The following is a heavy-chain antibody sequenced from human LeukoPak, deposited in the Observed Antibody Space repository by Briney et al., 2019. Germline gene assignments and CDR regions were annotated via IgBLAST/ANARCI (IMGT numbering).Heavy chain of an antibody. J-gene: IGHJ4*02. V-gene: IGHV4-59*12. CDR2: FYHSGAT. D-gene: IGHD1-26*01. CDR3: ARASPWDPFDF. CDR1: GGSMSSYY. Sequence: PSETPSLTCAVSGGSMSSYYWGWIRQAPKKGLEFIGYFYHSGATNYNPSLKSRVAISLDTSKSQFSLKLSSVTAADTAVYYCARASPWDPFDFWGQGTLVTVTS.